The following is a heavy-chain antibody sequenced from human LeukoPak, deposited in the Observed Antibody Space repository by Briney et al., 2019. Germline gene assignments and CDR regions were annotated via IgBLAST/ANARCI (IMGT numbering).Heavy chain of an antibody. CDR2: ISSSSGYI. J-gene: IGHJ4*02. V-gene: IGHV3-21*04. D-gene: IGHD3-3*02. CDR1: GFTFSSYG. Sequence: PGGSLRLSCAASGFTFSSYGMNWVRQAPGKGLEWVSSISSSSGYIYYADSVKGRFTISRHNSKNTLYLQMNSLRAEDTAVYYCARFKGLSRDFDYWGQGTLVTVSS. CDR3: ARFKGLSRDFDY.